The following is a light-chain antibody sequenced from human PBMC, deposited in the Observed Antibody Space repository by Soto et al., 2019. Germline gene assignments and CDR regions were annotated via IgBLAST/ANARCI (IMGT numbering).Light chain of an antibody. V-gene: IGLV2-8*01. J-gene: IGLJ1*01. Sequence: QSALTPPASVPGSPGQSIPISCTGSSSDVGGYDYVSWYQQYPGKVPKLMIYEVSERPSGVPDRFSGSKSGNTAFLTVSGLQAEDEADYYCLSYADTAYVFGTGTKVTVL. CDR3: LSYADTAYV. CDR1: SSDVGGYDY. CDR2: EVS.